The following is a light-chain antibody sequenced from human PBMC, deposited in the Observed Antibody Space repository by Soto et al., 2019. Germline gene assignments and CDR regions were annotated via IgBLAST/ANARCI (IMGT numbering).Light chain of an antibody. J-gene: IGKJ2*01. CDR2: KAS. Sequence: DIQMTQSPSTLSASVGDRDTITCRASQSISDYLAWYQQKPGKAPKLLIYKASSLESGVPSRFSGSGSGTELTLTISSLQSDDFATYYCQQYISYLYTFGQGTKLEMK. CDR1: QSISDY. V-gene: IGKV1-5*03. CDR3: QQYISYLYT.